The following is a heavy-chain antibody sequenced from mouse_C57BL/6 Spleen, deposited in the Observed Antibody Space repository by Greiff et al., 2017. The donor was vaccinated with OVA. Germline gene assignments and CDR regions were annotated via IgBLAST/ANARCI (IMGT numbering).Heavy chain of an antibody. CDR1: GYTFTSYW. D-gene: IGHD3-3*01. Sequence: QVQLQQPGAELVMPGASVKLSCKASGYTFTSYWMHWVKQRPGQGLEWIGEIDPSDSYTNYNQKFKGKSTLTVDKSSSTAYMQLSSLTSEDSAVYYCARRGREKYFDVWGTGTTVTVSS. CDR3: ARRGREKYFDV. J-gene: IGHJ1*03. CDR2: IDPSDSYT. V-gene: IGHV1-69*01.